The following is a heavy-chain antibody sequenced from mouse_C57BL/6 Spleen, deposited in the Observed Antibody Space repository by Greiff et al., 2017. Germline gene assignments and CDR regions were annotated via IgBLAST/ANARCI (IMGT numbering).Heavy chain of an antibody. CDR2: IDPSDSYT. J-gene: IGHJ2*01. D-gene: IGHD1-1*01. V-gene: IGHV1-50*01. CDR3: ARNSSTTVVAGTIYFDY. Sequence: VQLQQPGAELVKPGASVKLSCKASGYTFTSYWMQWVKQRPGQGLEWIGEIDPSDSYTNYNQKFKGKATLTVDTSSSTAYMQLSSLTSEDSAVYYCARNSSTTVVAGTIYFDYWGQGTTLTVSS. CDR1: GYTFTSYW.